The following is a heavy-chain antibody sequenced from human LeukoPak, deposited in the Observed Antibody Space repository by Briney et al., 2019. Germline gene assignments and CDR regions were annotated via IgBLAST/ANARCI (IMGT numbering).Heavy chain of an antibody. CDR1: GFTFSSYG. CDR3: ARDHGDCSSTSCQWEAFDI. D-gene: IGHD2-2*01. Sequence: GGSLRLSCAASGFTFSSYGMHWVRQAPGKGLEWVAVIWHDGSNKYYADSVKGRFTISRDNSKNTLYLQMNSLRAEDTAVYYCARDHGDCSSTSCQWEAFDIWGQGTMVTVSS. V-gene: IGHV3-33*01. CDR2: IWHDGSNK. J-gene: IGHJ3*02.